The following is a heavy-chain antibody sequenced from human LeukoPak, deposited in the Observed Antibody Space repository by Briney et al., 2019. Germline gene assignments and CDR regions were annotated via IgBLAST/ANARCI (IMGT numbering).Heavy chain of an antibody. V-gene: IGHV3-30*04. CDR3: ARELGLLRGNYGMDV. CDR1: GFTFSSYA. CDR2: ISYDGSNK. Sequence: GGSLRLSCAASGFTFSSYAMHWVRQAPGKGLEWVAVISYDGSNKYYADSVKGRFTISRDNSKNTLYLQMNSLRAEDTAVYYCARELGLLRGNYGMDVWGQGTTVTVSS. J-gene: IGHJ6*02.